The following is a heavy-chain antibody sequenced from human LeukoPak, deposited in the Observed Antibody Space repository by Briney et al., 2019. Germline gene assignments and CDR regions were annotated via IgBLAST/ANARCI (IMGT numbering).Heavy chain of an antibody. J-gene: IGHJ4*02. CDR2: IYHSGNT. CDR1: GYSISSGYY. V-gene: IGHV4-38-2*02. CDR3: ARLLWFGKYYFDY. Sequence: PSETLSLTCTVSGYSISSGYYWGWIRQPPGKGLEWIGTIYHSGNTYYNPSLKSRVTISVDTSKNQFSLNLSSVTAADTAVYYCARLLWFGKYYFDYWGQGTLVTVFS. D-gene: IGHD3-10*01.